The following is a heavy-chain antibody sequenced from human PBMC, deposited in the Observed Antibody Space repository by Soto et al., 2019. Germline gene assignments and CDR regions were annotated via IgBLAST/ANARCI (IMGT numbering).Heavy chain of an antibody. CDR1: GFTFSGYW. CDR2: INSDGTTT. D-gene: IGHD2-15*01. CDR3: THCSGESCHGGYFGMDV. Sequence: PGGSLRLSCAGSGFTFSGYWMHWVRQSPGKGLVWVSRINSDGTTTAYADSVKGRFTISRDNSKNTLYLQMSSLRAEDTAVYYCTHCSGESCHGGYFGMDVWGQGTTVTVS. V-gene: IGHV3-74*01. J-gene: IGHJ6*02.